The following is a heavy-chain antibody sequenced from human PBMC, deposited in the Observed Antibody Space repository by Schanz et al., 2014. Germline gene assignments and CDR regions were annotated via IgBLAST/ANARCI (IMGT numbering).Heavy chain of an antibody. CDR3: ARVDSSGYYFDN. J-gene: IGHJ4*02. V-gene: IGHV3-23*01. Sequence: EMQLLESGGGLIQPGGSLRLSCAASGFTFSTHAMSGVGQAPGKGLEWVSSISGDHRNTFYADSVKGRFTISRDNSKNTVHLQMSSLRVEDTAVYYCARVDSSGYYFDNWGQGTRVTVSS. D-gene: IGHD3-22*01. CDR2: ISGDHRNT. CDR1: GFTFSTHA.